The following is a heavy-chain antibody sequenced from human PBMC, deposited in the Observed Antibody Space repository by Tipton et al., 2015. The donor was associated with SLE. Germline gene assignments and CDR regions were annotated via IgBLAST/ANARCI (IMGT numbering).Heavy chain of an antibody. J-gene: IGHJ3*02. CDR3: ARDGTVLTYYYDSSGYSDAFDI. V-gene: IGHV4-59*11. D-gene: IGHD3-22*01. CDR1: GGSISSHY. Sequence: TLSLTCTVSGGSISSHYWSWIRQPPGKGLEWIGYIYYSGSTNYNPSLKSRVTISVDTSKNQFSLKLGSVTAADTAVYYCARDGTVLTYYYDSSGYSDAFDIWGQGTMVTVSS. CDR2: IYYSGST.